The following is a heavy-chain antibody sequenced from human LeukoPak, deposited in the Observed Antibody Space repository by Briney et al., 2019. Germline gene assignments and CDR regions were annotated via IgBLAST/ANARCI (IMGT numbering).Heavy chain of an antibody. CDR3: ARDYCSSTSCYTGSPLDY. CDR2: INPNSGGT. Sequence: ASVKVSCKASGYTFTGYYMHWVRQAPGQGLEWMGWINPNSGGTNYAQKFQGRVTMTRDTSISTAYMELSRLRSDDTAVYYCARDYCSSTSCYTGSPLDYWGQGTLVTVSS. V-gene: IGHV1-2*02. J-gene: IGHJ4*02. D-gene: IGHD2-2*02. CDR1: GYTFTGYY.